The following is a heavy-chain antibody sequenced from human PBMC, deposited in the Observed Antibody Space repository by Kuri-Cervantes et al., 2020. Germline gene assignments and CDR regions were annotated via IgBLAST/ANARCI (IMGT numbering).Heavy chain of an antibody. D-gene: IGHD1-26*01. CDR1: GGSISTNIYY. J-gene: IGHJ5*02. CDR3: ARGPRWVRSRYNWFDP. V-gene: IGHV4-39*07. CDR2: IYYRGTT. Sequence: GSLRLSCSVSGGSISTNIYYWGWIRQPPGKGLEWIGSIYYRGTTYYNPSLKSRVTISVDTSKNQFSLKLTSVTAADTAAYYCARGPRWVRSRYNWFDPWGQGTLVTVSS.